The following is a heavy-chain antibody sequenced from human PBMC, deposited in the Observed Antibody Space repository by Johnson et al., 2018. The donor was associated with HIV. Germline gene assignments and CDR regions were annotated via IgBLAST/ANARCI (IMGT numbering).Heavy chain of an antibody. CDR3: ARARITILGVVLGADAFDI. V-gene: IGHV3-23*04. Sequence: EQLVESGGGVVRPGGSLRLSCAASGFTLSDYYMSWVRQAPGKGLEWVSAISGSGGSTYYADSVQARFPISRDNSKNTLYLQMGGLRAEDMAVYYCARARITILGVVLGADAFDIWGQGTMVTVSS. CDR2: SGSGGST. J-gene: IGHJ3*02. CDR1: GFTLSDYY. D-gene: IGHD3-3*01.